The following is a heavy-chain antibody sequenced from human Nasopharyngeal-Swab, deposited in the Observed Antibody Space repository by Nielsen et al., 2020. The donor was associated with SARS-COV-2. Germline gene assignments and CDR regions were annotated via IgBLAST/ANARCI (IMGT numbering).Heavy chain of an antibody. V-gene: IGHV4-4*02. J-gene: IGHJ6*03. CDR3: ARQERFSDLYTYYYMDV. Sequence: SETLSLTCAVSGGSISSPNWWTWVRQPPGKGLEWIGEIYYSGSTEYNPSLKSRVTISMDTSKSHFSLKLTSVTAADTGVYFCARQERFSDLYTYYYMDVWGKGTTVTVSS. D-gene: IGHD2-8*01. CDR2: IYYSGST. CDR1: GGSISSPNW.